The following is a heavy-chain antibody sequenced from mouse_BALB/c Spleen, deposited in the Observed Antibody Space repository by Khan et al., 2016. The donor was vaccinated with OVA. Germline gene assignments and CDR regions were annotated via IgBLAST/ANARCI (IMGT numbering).Heavy chain of an antibody. CDR1: GYSITSGY. D-gene: IGHD4-1*01. J-gene: IGHJ3*01. Sequence: EVQLLESGPSLVKPSQTLSLTCSVTGYSITSGYWSWIRKFPGNKLEYMGYMIYTGYTDYNPSLKSRLAITRHTSKNQYFFQLNYLTTEDNTTYYCASSTYWDAWAYWGQGTLVTVSA. CDR2: MIYTGYT. CDR3: ASSTYWDAWAY. V-gene: IGHV3-8*02.